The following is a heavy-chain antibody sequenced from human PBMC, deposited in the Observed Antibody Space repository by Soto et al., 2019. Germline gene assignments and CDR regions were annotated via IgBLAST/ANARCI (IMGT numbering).Heavy chain of an antibody. V-gene: IGHV3-74*01. CDR1: GFTFSSYW. D-gene: IGHD2-15*01. CDR3: ARGGPGYYGMDV. Sequence: PGGSLRLSCAASGFTFSSYWMHWVRQAPGKGLVWVSRINSDGSSTSYADSVKGRFTISRDNAKNTLYLQMNSLRAEDTAVYYCARGGPGYYGMDVWGQGTTVTVSS. J-gene: IGHJ6*02. CDR2: INSDGSST.